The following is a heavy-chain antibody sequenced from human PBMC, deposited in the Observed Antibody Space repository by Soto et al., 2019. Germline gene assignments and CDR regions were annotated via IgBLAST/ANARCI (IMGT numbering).Heavy chain of an antibody. V-gene: IGHV4-59*01. D-gene: IGHD3-10*01. Sequence: SETLSLTCTVSGGSISSYYWSWIRQPPGKGLEWIGYIYYSGSTNYNPPLKSRVTISVDTSKNQFSLKLSSVTAADTAVYYCARYGSGSSVWFDPWGQGTLVTVSS. CDR1: GGSISSYY. CDR3: ARYGSGSSVWFDP. CDR2: IYYSGST. J-gene: IGHJ5*02.